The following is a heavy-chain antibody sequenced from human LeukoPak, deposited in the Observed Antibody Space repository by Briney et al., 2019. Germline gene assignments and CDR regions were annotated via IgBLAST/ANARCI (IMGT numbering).Heavy chain of an antibody. V-gene: IGHV3-30*02. Sequence: QPGGSLRLSCAASGFTFSTYGMYWVRQAPGKGLEWVAFIRYDGSNKYYADSVKGRFTISRDNSKNTLYLQMNSLRAEDTAVYYSAKDPSPYSGSYPEYWGQGTLVTVSS. CDR3: AKDPSPYSGSYPEY. J-gene: IGHJ4*02. D-gene: IGHD1-26*01. CDR2: IRYDGSNK. CDR1: GFTFSTYG.